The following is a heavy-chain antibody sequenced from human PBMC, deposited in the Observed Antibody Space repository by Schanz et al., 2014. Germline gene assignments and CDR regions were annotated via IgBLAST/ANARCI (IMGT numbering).Heavy chain of an antibody. D-gene: IGHD6-13*01. J-gene: IGHJ4*02. CDR3: AKDLAAVGVFDY. Sequence: EVQLLESGGGLVQPGGSLRLSCAASGFSFSIFAMTWVRQAPGQGLEWVSTISGSGGDTYPADSVKGRFTISRDNSNNTLYLQMKSLRAEDTAIYYCAKDLAAVGVFDYWGQGSLVTVSP. CDR2: ISGSGGDT. CDR1: GFSFSIFA. V-gene: IGHV3-23*01.